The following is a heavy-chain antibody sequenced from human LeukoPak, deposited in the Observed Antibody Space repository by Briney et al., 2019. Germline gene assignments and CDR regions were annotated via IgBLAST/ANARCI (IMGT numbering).Heavy chain of an antibody. Sequence: PSETLSLTCAVYGGSSSGYYWSWIRQPPGKGLAWIGEINHSGSTNYNPSLKSRVTISVDTSKNQFSLKLSSVTAADTAVYYCARGHASYSYGFRYWGQGTLVTVSS. CDR2: INHSGST. CDR3: ARGHASYSYGFRY. D-gene: IGHD5-18*01. V-gene: IGHV4-34*01. J-gene: IGHJ4*02. CDR1: GGSSSGYY.